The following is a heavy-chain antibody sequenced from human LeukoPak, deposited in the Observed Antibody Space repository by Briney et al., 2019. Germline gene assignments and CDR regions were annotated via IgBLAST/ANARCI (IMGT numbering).Heavy chain of an antibody. CDR1: GDSVSSNSTA. CDR3: ARGWLRSWFDP. D-gene: IGHD5-24*01. J-gene: IGHJ5*02. V-gene: IGHV6-1*01. Sequence: SQTLSLTCAISGDSVSSNSTAWNWISQSPSRGLEWLGWTYYTSKCYNDYVISVITRITINPDTSKNQFSLQLNSVTPEDTAVYYCARGWLRSWFDPWGQGTLVTVSS. CDR2: TYYTSKCYN.